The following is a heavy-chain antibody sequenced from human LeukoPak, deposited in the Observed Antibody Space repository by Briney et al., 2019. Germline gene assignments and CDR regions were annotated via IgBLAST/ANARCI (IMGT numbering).Heavy chain of an antibody. Sequence: GSSVKVSCKASGGTFSSCAISWVRQAPGQGLEWMGGIIPIFGTANYAQKFQGRVTITADKSTSTAYMELSSLRSEDTAVYYCAGGPLPAAGEYFQHWGQGTLVTVSS. J-gene: IGHJ1*01. V-gene: IGHV1-69*06. CDR2: IIPIFGTA. CDR3: AGGPLPAAGEYFQH. CDR1: GGTFSSCA. D-gene: IGHD6-13*01.